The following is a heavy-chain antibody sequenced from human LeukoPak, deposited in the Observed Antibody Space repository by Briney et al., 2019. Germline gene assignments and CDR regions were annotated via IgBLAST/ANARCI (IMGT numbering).Heavy chain of an antibody. CDR1: GFTFSSYS. V-gene: IGHV3-21*01. J-gene: IGHJ4*02. Sequence: GGSLRLSCAASGFTFSSYSMNWVRQAPGKGLEWVSSISSSSSYIYYADSVNGRFTISRDNAKNSLYLQMNSLRAEDTAVYYCAREDRRDPFFDYWGQGALVTVSS. CDR3: AREDRRDPFFDY. D-gene: IGHD5-24*01. CDR2: ISSSSSYI.